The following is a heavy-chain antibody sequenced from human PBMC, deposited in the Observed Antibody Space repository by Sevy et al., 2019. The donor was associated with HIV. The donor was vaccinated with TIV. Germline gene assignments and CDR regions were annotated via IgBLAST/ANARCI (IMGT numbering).Heavy chain of an antibody. D-gene: IGHD4-17*01. V-gene: IGHV3-30*18. Sequence: GESLKISCSASGFIFSSYGMHWVRQTPGKGLEWVAIISSDGSDDFYAASVRGRFTISRDNSRNTLYLQMDSLRLEDTAIYYCAKDKEDDYGDYYFDHWGQGALVTVSS. CDR2: ISSDGSDD. CDR1: GFIFSSYG. J-gene: IGHJ4*02. CDR3: AKDKEDDYGDYYFDH.